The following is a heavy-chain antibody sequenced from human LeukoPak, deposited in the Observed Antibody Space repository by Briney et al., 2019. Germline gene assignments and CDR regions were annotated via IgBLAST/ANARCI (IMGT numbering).Heavy chain of an antibody. Sequence: GGSLRLSCAASGFTFSSYGMHWVRQAPGKGLEWVAVIWYGGSNKYYADSVKGRFTISRDNSKNTLYLQMNSLRAEDTAVYYCAKDGIAAAGTEYFQHWGQGTLVTVSS. CDR2: IWYGGSNK. V-gene: IGHV3-30*02. J-gene: IGHJ1*01. CDR3: AKDGIAAAGTEYFQH. D-gene: IGHD6-13*01. CDR1: GFTFSSYG.